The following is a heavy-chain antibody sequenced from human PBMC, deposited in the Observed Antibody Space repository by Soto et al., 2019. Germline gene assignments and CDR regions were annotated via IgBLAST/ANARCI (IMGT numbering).Heavy chain of an antibody. CDR3: VRDGTKTLRNWFDP. D-gene: IGHD1-1*01. CDR1: GASISGFY. J-gene: IGHJ5*02. Sequence: SETLSLTCTVSGASISGFYWSWIRKSAGKGLEWIGRIYATGTTGYNPSLKSRVMMSVDTSKKQFSLKLRSVTAADTAVYYCVRDGTKTLRNWFDPWGQGISVTVSS. V-gene: IGHV4-4*07. CDR2: IYATGTT.